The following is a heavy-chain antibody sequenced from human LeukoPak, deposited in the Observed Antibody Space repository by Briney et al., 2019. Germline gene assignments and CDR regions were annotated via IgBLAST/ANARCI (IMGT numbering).Heavy chain of an antibody. D-gene: IGHD3-22*01. CDR3: ARDTPGYYYDSSGYRDAFDI. CDR2: IYYSGST. CDR1: GGSISSYY. V-gene: IGHV4-59*01. J-gene: IGHJ3*02. Sequence: SENLSLTCTVSGGSISSYYWSWIRQPPGKGLEWIGYIYYSGSTNYNPSLKSRVTISVDTSKNQFSLKLSSVTAADTAAYYCARDTPGYYYDSSGYRDAFDIWGQGTMVTVSS.